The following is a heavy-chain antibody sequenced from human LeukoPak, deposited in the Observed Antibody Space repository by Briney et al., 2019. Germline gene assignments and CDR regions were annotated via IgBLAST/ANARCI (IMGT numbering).Heavy chain of an antibody. D-gene: IGHD3-22*01. V-gene: IGHV1-18*01. Sequence: ASLRVSSTASGYTFTIYGISWVRHAPGERLEWMGWISAYNGKTNYTQKLQGRVTMTTDTSTSTAYMEMRSLRSDDTAVYYCARGDYYDSSGYRDYWGQGTLVTVSS. CDR3: ARGDYYDSSGYRDY. CDR2: ISAYNGKT. CDR1: GYTFTIYG. J-gene: IGHJ4*02.